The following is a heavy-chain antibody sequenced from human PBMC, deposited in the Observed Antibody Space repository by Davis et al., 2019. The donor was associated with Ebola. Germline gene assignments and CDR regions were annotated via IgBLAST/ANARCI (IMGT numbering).Heavy chain of an antibody. CDR2: IIPIFGTA. CDR1: GGTFSSYA. Sequence: SVKVSCKASGGTFSSYAISWVRQAPGQGLEWMGGIIPIFGTANYAQKFQGKVTITADESTSTAYMELSSLRSEDTAVYYCARDLGYSSSFDYWGQGTLVTVSS. V-gene: IGHV1-69*13. CDR3: ARDLGYSSSFDY. D-gene: IGHD6-13*01. J-gene: IGHJ4*02.